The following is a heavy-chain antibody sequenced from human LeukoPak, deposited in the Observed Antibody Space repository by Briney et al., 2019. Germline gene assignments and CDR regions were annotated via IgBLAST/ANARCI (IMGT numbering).Heavy chain of an antibody. CDR3: ARHCPDNYDFWSGYYRHYYYGMDV. CDR1: GGSISSYY. D-gene: IGHD3-3*01. V-gene: IGHV4-39*01. Sequence: SETLSLTCTVSGGSISSYYWGWIRQPPGKGLEWIGSIYYSGSTYYNPSLKSRVTISVDTSKNQFSLKLSSVTAADTAVYYCARHCPDNYDFWSGYYRHYYYGMDVWGQGTTVTVSS. J-gene: IGHJ6*02. CDR2: IYYSGST.